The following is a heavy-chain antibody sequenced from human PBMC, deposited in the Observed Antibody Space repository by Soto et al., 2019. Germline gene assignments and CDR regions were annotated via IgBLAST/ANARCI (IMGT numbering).Heavy chain of an antibody. D-gene: IGHD5-18*01. CDR1: GGSISSVDYY. J-gene: IGHJ3*02. V-gene: IGHV4-30-4*01. Sequence: TSETLSLTCTVSGGSISSVDYYWSWIRQPQGKGLEGIGYIYYSGSTYYNPSLTSRVTISVDTSKNQFSLKLSSVTAADTAVYYCARAPPLKYTYGLRGAFDIWGQGTMVTVSS. CDR2: IYYSGST. CDR3: ARAPPLKYTYGLRGAFDI.